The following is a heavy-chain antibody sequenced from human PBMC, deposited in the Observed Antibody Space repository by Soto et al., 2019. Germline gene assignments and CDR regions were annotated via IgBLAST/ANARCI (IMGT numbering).Heavy chain of an antibody. J-gene: IGHJ3*02. D-gene: IGHD6-13*01. Sequence: GGSLRLSCAASGFTVSSNYMSWVRQAPGKGLEWVSVIYSGGSTYYADSVKGRFTISRDNSKNTLYLQMNSLRAEDTAVYYCATQMISSSWYPDAFDIWGQGTMVTVS. CDR3: ATQMISSSWYPDAFDI. V-gene: IGHV3-53*01. CDR1: GFTVSSNY. CDR2: IYSGGST.